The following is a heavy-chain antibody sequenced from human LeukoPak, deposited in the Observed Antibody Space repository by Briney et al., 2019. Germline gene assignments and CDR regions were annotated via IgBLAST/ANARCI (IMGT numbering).Heavy chain of an antibody. D-gene: IGHD2-21*02. CDR1: GFTFSSYD. Sequence: PGGSLRLSCAASGFTFSSYDMSWVRQAPGKGLEWVSAISGSGDRTYYADSVKGRFTISRDYSKNTLYLQMNSLRADDTAVYYCAKEDCKDVTHFDYWGQGTLVTVSS. J-gene: IGHJ4*02. V-gene: IGHV3-23*01. CDR2: ISGSGDRT. CDR3: AKEDCKDVTHFDY.